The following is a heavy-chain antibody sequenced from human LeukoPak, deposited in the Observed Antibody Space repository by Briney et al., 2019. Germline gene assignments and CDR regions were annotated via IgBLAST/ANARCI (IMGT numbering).Heavy chain of an antibody. D-gene: IGHD4-17*01. Sequence: GGSLRLSCAASGFTFSNAWMSWVRQAPGKGLEWVGRIKSKTDGGTTDYAAPVKGRFTISRDDSKNTLYLQMNSLKTEDTAVYCCTRYYGDYRPAFDIWGQGTMVTVSS. J-gene: IGHJ3*02. V-gene: IGHV3-15*01. CDR2: IKSKTDGGTT. CDR1: GFTFSNAW. CDR3: TRYYGDYRPAFDI.